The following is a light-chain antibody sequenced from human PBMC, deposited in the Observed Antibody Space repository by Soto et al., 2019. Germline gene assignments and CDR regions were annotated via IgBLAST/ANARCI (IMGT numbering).Light chain of an antibody. J-gene: IGKJ3*01. V-gene: IGKV3-20*01. CDR2: GAS. CDR1: RDVYINA. CDR3: QQYGASPFT. Sequence: VVLTQSPATLSLSPGEPATLSCRASRDVYINALAWYQQKPGRTPTLLIYGASTRATGIPDRFGATGSGTEFSLTISSVEPEDFAVYYWQQYGASPFTFGPGTRVEI.